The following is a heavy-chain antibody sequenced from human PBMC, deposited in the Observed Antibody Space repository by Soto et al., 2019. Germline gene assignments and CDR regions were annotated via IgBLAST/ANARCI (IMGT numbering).Heavy chain of an antibody. CDR2: ISCCGGST. J-gene: IGHJ4*02. Sequence: EVQLLESGGGVVQPGGSLRLSCVASGFNFKKFAMSWVRQAPGEGLEWVSGISCCGGSTSYADSVKGRFSIARDDSTNTLSLQMNNLRVEDTAQYYWAKADGEQWLLPHLDKWGQGTLVTVS. V-gene: IGHV3-23*01. D-gene: IGHD6-19*01. CDR3: AKADGEQWLLPHLDK. CDR1: GFNFKKFA.